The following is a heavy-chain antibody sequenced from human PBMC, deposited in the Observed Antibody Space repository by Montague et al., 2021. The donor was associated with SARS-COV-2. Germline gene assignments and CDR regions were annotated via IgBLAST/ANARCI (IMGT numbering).Heavy chain of an antibody. CDR1: GGSISSGSYY. CDR2: IYTSGST. V-gene: IGHV4-61*02. CDR3: ARDRPPVATTFYYYYYGMDV. J-gene: IGHJ6*02. Sequence: TLSLTCTVSGGSISSGSYYWSWIRQPAGKGLEWIGRIYTSGSTNYNPSLKSRVTISVDMSKNQFSLKLSSVTAADTAVYYCARDRPPVATTFYYYYYGMDVWGQGTTVTVSS. D-gene: IGHD5-12*01.